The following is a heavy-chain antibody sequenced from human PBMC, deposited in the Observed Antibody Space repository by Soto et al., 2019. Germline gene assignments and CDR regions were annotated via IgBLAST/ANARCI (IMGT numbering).Heavy chain of an antibody. V-gene: IGHV3-9*01. J-gene: IGHJ6*02. Sequence: GGSLRLSCAASGFTFDDYAMHWVRQAPGKGLEWVSGISWNSGSIGYADSVKGRFTISRDNAKNSLYLQMNSLRAEDTALYYCAKDMNNWNSAPYYGMDVWCQGTTVTVSS. CDR3: AKDMNNWNSAPYYGMDV. CDR2: ISWNSGSI. D-gene: IGHD1-7*01. CDR1: GFTFDDYA.